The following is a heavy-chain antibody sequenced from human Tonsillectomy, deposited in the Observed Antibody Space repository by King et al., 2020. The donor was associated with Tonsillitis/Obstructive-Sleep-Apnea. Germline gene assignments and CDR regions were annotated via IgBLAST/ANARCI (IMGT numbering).Heavy chain of an antibody. CDR2: ISGRGGST. CDR3: AKCTLGGYDSEDYNYGMDV. CDR1: GFTFSSYA. J-gene: IGHJ6*02. V-gene: IGHV3-23*04. D-gene: IGHD5-12*01. Sequence: VQLVESGGGLVQPGGSLRLSCAASGFTFSSYAMSWVRQAPGKGLEWVSAISGRGGSTYYADSVKGRFTISRDNSKNTLYLQMNSLRAEDTAVYYCAKCTLGGYDSEDYNYGMDVWGQGTTVTVSS.